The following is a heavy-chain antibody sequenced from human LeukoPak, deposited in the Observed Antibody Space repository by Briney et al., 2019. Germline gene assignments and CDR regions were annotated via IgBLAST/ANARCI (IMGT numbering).Heavy chain of an antibody. CDR2: ISSSGSTI. CDR3: AKEPTTVTTGWFDP. D-gene: IGHD4-17*01. Sequence: GGSLRLSCAASGFTFSSYEMNWVRQAPGKGLEWVSYISSSGSTIYYADSVKGRFTISRDNAKNSLYLQMNSLRAEDTAVYYCAKEPTTVTTGWFDPWGQGTLVTVSS. V-gene: IGHV3-48*03. J-gene: IGHJ5*02. CDR1: GFTFSSYE.